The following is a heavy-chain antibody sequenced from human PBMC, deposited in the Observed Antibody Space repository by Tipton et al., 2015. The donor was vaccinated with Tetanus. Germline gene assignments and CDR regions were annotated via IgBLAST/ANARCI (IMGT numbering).Heavy chain of an antibody. CDR1: GGSFSGYY. V-gene: IGHV4-34*11. D-gene: IGHD5-24*01. J-gene: IGHJ5*02. Sequence: TLSLTCAVYGGSFSGYYWNWIRQPPGKGPEWIGRIYINGRNNYNPSLKSRVTMSIDTSKNQFSLNLRSVAAADTAVYYCARDRGFTTYNYFDPWGQGTLVTVSS. CDR2: IYINGRN. CDR3: ARDRGFTTYNYFDP.